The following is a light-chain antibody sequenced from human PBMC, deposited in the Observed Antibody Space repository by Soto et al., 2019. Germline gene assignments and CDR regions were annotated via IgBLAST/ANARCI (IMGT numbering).Light chain of an antibody. CDR1: SSDVGGYNY. CDR2: EVS. Sequence: QSVLTQPPSASGSPGQSVTISCTGTSSDVGGYNYVSWYQQHPGKAPKLMIYEVSKRPSGVPDRFSGSKSGNTASLTVSGLQAEDEADYHCSSHAGSKVFGTGTKVTVL. CDR3: SSHAGSKV. V-gene: IGLV2-8*01. J-gene: IGLJ1*01.